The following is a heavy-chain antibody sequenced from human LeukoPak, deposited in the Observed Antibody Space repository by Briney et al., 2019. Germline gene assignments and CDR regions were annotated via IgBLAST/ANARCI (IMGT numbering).Heavy chain of an antibody. J-gene: IGHJ6*03. CDR2: INPNSGGT. CDR1: GYTFTGYY. V-gene: IGHV1-2*02. CDR3: ARDPYYGSGLGYYYYYMDV. Sequence: APVKVSCKASGYTFTGYYMHWVRQAPGQGLEWMGWINPNSGGTNYAQKFQGRVTMTRDTSISTAYMELSRLRSDDTAVYYCARDPYYGSGLGYYYYYMDVWGKGTTVTISS. D-gene: IGHD3-10*01.